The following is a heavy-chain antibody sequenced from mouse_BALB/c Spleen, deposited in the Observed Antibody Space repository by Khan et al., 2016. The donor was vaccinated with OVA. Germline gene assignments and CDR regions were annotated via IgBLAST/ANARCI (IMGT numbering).Heavy chain of an antibody. CDR3: ARSGTISTVVVTDFDF. CDR1: GYAITSDYA. D-gene: IGHD1-1*01. V-gene: IGHV3-2*02. J-gene: IGHJ2*01. CDR2: IKYSGST. Sequence: EVQLQESGPGLVKPSRSLSLTCTVTGYAITSDYAWNWIRQFPGNKLEWMGYIKYSGSTSYNPSLKSRISITRDTSKNQFFLQLNSVTNEDTATYYCARSGTISTVVVTDFDFWGQGTTLTVSS.